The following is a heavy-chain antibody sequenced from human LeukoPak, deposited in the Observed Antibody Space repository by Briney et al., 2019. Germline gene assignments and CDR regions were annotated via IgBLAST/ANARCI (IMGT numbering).Heavy chain of an antibody. J-gene: IGHJ6*03. CDR3: AKDGTSYCGGDCYSYYYYYMDV. CDR2: ISGSGGST. D-gene: IGHD2-21*01. CDR1: GFTFSSYA. Sequence: TGGSLRLSCAASGFTFSSYAMSWVRQAPGKGLEWVSAISGSGGSTYYADSVKGRFTISRDNSKNTLYLQMNSLRAEDTAVYYCAKDGTSYCGGDCYSYYYYYMDVWGKGTTVTVSS. V-gene: IGHV3-23*01.